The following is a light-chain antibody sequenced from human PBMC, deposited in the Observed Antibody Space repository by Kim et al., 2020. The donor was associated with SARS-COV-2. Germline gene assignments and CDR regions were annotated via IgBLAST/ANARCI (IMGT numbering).Light chain of an antibody. Sequence: LSPGERATLSCRASQSVSSSYLAWYQQKPGQAPRLLIYGASSRATGIPDRFSGSGSGTDFTLTISRLEPEDFAVYYCQQYGSSPQFGPGTKVDIK. V-gene: IGKV3-20*01. J-gene: IGKJ3*01. CDR1: QSVSSSY. CDR2: GAS. CDR3: QQYGSSPQ.